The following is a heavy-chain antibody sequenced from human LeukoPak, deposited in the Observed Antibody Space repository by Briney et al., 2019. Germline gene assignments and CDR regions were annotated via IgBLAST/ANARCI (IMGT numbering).Heavy chain of an antibody. CDR2: ISWNSGSI. CDR3: AKDEYDILTGMDY. V-gene: IGHV3-9*01. J-gene: IGHJ4*02. CDR1: GFTFSSYA. D-gene: IGHD3-9*01. Sequence: GGSLRLSCAASGFTFSSYAMHWVRQAPGKGLEWVSGISWNSGSIGYADSVKGRLTISRDNAKNSLYLQMNSLRAEDTALYYCAKDEYDILTGMDYWGQGTLVTVSS.